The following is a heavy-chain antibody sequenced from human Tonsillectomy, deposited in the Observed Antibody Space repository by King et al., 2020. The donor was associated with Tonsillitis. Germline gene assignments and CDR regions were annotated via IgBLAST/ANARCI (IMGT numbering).Heavy chain of an antibody. Sequence: LQLVQSGGGLVQPGGSLRLSCAASGFTFSSYSMNWVRQAPGKGLEWVSYISSSSSTIYYADSVKGRFTISRDNAKESLYLQMNSLRDEDTAVYYCASQWRTTGIHYYYYGMDVWGQGTTVTVSS. V-gene: IGHV3-48*02. J-gene: IGHJ6*02. CDR2: ISSSSSTI. CDR3: ASQWRTTGIHYYYYGMDV. CDR1: GFTFSSYS. D-gene: IGHD1-7*01.